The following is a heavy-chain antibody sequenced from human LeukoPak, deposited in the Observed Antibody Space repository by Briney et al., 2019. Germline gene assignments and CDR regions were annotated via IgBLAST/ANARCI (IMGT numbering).Heavy chain of an antibody. CDR3: ARDRYCTNGACYTNWFDR. J-gene: IGHJ5*02. Sequence: ASVKVSCKASGYTFTGYYMHWVRQAPGQGLEWMGWINPNSGGTNYAQKFQGRVTMTRDTSISTAYMELSRLRSDDTAVYYCARDRYCTNGACYTNWFDRWGQGTLVTVSS. V-gene: IGHV1-2*02. CDR2: INPNSGGT. CDR1: GYTFTGYY. D-gene: IGHD2-8*01.